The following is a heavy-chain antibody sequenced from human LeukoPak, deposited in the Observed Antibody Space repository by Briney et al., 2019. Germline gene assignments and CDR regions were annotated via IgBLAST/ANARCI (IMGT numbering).Heavy chain of an antibody. V-gene: IGHV1-69*05. J-gene: IGHJ6*03. Sequence: GSSVKVSCKASGGSFSSHAVGWVRQAPGQGLEWLGGTIPLFGTTRYAQKFQGRVTNTTDDSTRTAYMDLSSLTSEDTAVYYCARGSWDDVGYYYYYYMDVWGKGSTVTVSS. CDR2: TIPLFGTT. D-gene: IGHD1-1*01. CDR1: GGSFSSHA. CDR3: ARGSWDDVGYYYYYYMDV.